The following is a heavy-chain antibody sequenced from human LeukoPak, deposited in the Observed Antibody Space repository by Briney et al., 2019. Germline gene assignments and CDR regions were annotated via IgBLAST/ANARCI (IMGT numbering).Heavy chain of an antibody. CDR1: GYRFTTNW. Sequence: GESLKISCKSSGYRFTTNWIGWVRQMPGKGLEWMGIIFPGDSDTRYSPSFQGQVTISADKSISTAYLQWSSLKASDTAMYYCAFGRCTYGYDCWGQGTLVTVSS. CDR3: AFGRCTYGYDC. V-gene: IGHV5-51*01. D-gene: IGHD5-18*01. J-gene: IGHJ4*02. CDR2: IFPGDSDT.